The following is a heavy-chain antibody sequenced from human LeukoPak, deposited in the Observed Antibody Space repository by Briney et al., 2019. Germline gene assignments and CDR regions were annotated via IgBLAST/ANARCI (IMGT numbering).Heavy chain of an antibody. J-gene: IGHJ3*02. D-gene: IGHD1-26*01. V-gene: IGHV3-21*04. CDR2: ISSSSSYI. CDR3: ARGGSYLSAFDI. CDR1: GFSFSSFS. Sequence: GGSLRLSCAASGFSFSSFSMNWVRQAPGKGLEWVSSISSSSSYIYYADSVKGRFTISRDNSKNTLYLQMNSLRAEDTAVYYCARGGSYLSAFDIWGQGTMVTVSS.